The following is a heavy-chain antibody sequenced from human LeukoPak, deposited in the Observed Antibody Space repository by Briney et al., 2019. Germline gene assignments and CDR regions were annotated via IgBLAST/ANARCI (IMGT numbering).Heavy chain of an antibody. D-gene: IGHD6-19*01. CDR3: AKDLRYSSGWYGGFDY. CDR2: ISWNSGSI. Sequence: GGSLRLSCAASGFTFDDYAMHWVRQAPGKGPEWVSGISWNSGSIGYADSVKGRFTISRDNAKNSLYLQMNSLRAEDTALYYCAKDLRYSSGWYGGFDYWGQGTLVTVSS. CDR1: GFTFDDYA. J-gene: IGHJ4*02. V-gene: IGHV3-9*01.